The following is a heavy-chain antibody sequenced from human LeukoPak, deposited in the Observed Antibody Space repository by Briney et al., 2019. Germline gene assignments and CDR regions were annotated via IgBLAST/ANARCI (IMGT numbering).Heavy chain of an antibody. D-gene: IGHD3-10*01. CDR1: GFTFTSYG. Sequence: GGSLRLSCAASGFTFTSYGMHWVRQAPGKGLEWVALITYDGYYKYYSDSVKGRFTISSDTSKNTMYPQMNSLRAEDTAVYYCARDLSPVVRASPMGYWGQGTLVTVSS. CDR2: ITYDGYYK. V-gene: IGHV3-30*03. CDR3: ARDLSPVVRASPMGY. J-gene: IGHJ4*02.